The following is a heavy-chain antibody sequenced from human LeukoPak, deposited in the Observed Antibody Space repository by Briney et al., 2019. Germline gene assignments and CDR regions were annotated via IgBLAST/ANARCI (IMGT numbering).Heavy chain of an antibody. J-gene: IGHJ4*02. CDR3: TRQGVYYSDSSAFYY. Sequence: GASLKISCKGSGYRFSNYWIGWVRQMPGKGLELMGAIYPGDSDTRYSPSFQGQVTISADKSITPAYLHWSSLRASDTATYFCTRQGVYYSDSSAFYYWGQGTLVTVSS. D-gene: IGHD3-22*01. CDR2: IYPGDSDT. CDR1: GYRFSNYW. V-gene: IGHV5-51*01.